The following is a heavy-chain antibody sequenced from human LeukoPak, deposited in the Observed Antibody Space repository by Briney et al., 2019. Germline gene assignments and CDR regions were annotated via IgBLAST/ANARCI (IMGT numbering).Heavy chain of an antibody. CDR3: ARVGGTGWYHDDY. CDR1: GFTFSHYT. D-gene: IGHD6-19*01. J-gene: IGHJ4*02. Sequence: GGSLRLSCAASGFTFSHYTMNWVRQAPGRGLEWVSSITALSSYIYYADSVKGRFTISRDNANNSLYLQMTSLRAEDTAVYYCARVGGTGWYHDDYWGQGTLVTVSS. CDR2: ITALSSYI. V-gene: IGHV3-21*01.